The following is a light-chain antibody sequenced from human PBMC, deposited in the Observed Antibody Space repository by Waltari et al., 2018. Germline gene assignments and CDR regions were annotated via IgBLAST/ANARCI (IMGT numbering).Light chain of an antibody. CDR1: QSVDDY. CDR2: DAS. J-gene: IGKJ2*01. Sequence: EVVLTQSPATLSLSPGERATLSCRASQSVDDYMAWYQQKPGQSPRLLIYDASNRATGIPIRFSGSGFGTDFTLTISSLQPEDSATYFCQQSYTSPYTFGQGTKLEI. CDR3: QQSYTSPYT. V-gene: IGKV3-11*01.